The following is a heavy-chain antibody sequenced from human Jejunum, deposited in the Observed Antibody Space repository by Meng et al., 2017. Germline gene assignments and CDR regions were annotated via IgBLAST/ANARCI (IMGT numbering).Heavy chain of an antibody. CDR3: AKQGGHMADY. CDR2: IHHSGST. J-gene: IGHJ4*02. CDR1: GSSLSPYY. Sequence: QGQVNPVASGLFKPSETLSVTCAGYGSSLSPYYWTWVRQPPGKGLEWMAEIHHSGSTKYNPSLKSRLCISVDTSKNQLSLRLNSVTAADTAVYYCAKQGGHMADYWGQGTLVTVSS. D-gene: IGHD5-24*01. V-gene: IGHV4-34*01.